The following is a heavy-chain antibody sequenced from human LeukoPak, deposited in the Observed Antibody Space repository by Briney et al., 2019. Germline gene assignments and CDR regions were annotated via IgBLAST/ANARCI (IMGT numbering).Heavy chain of an antibody. Sequence: ASVTVSCKASGYTFTSYDINWVRQAAGQGLEWMGWMNPNSGNKGYAQKFQGRVTMSRNTSISTAYMELSSLRSEDTAVYYCARVQRRRYSYGLDYYYGMDVWGQGTTVTVSS. J-gene: IGHJ6*02. CDR3: ARVQRRRYSYGLDYYYGMDV. D-gene: IGHD5-18*01. CDR2: MNPNSGNK. CDR1: GYTFTSYD. V-gene: IGHV1-8*01.